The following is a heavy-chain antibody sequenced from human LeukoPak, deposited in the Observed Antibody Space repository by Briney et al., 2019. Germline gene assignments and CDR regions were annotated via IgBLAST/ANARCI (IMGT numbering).Heavy chain of an antibody. CDR3: ARGGVSRYCSSTSCYMGIDY. V-gene: IGHV4-34*01. CDR2: INHSGST. Sequence: GSLRLSCVGSGFNFSDYYMSWIRQAPGKGLEWIGEINHSGSTNYNPSLKSRVTISVDTSKNQFSLKLSSVTAADTAVYYCARGGVSRYCSSTSCYMGIDYWGQGTLVTVSS. CDR1: GFNFSDYY. D-gene: IGHD2-2*02. J-gene: IGHJ4*02.